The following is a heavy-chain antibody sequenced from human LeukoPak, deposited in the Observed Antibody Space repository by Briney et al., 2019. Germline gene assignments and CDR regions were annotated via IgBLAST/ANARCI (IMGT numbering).Heavy chain of an antibody. Sequence: QPGGSLRLSSAASGFIVSSNYMGWVRQAPGKGLEWVSALSSKYETYYPDSVKGRFTISRDNSENTLNLQMNALRADDTALYYCYGIHLGDSFDIWGRGTMVIVFS. CDR3: YGIHLGDSFDI. V-gene: IGHV3-53*01. J-gene: IGHJ3*02. CDR1: GFIVSSNY. CDR2: LSSKYET. D-gene: IGHD3-16*01.